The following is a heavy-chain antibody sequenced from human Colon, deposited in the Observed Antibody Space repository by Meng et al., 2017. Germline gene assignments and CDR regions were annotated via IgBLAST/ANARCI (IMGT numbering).Heavy chain of an antibody. V-gene: IGHV4-61*08. J-gene: IGHJ4*02. CDR2: AST. CDR3: ARDHMGSLDY. CDR1: GGSVSSAGYQ. Sequence: QVEVQASGPGLVRPSETLSLICSVSGGSVSSAGYQWSWIRQPPGKGLEWIGYASTNYNPSLKSRVTISVDTSKNQFSLRLTSVTAADTAVYYCARDHMGSLDYWGQGILVTVSS. D-gene: IGHD3-16*01.